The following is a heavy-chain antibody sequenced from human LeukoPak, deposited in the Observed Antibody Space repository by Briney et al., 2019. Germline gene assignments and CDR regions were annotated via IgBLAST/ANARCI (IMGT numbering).Heavy chain of an antibody. CDR3: ARDSVAGTRYFDY. CDR1: GGSISSGSYY. CDR2: IYTSGST. D-gene: IGHD6-19*01. V-gene: IGHV4-61*02. J-gene: IGHJ4*02. Sequence: SETLSLTCTVSGGSISSGSYYWSWIRQPAGKGLEWIGRIYTSGSTNYNPSLKSRVTISVDTSKNQFSLKLSSVTAADTAVYYCARDSVAGTRYFDYWGQGTLVTVSS.